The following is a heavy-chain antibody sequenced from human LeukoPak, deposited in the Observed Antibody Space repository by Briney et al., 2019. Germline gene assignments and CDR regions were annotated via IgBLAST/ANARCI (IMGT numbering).Heavy chain of an antibody. CDR2: ISGSGGST. Sequence: GGSLRLSCAASGFTFSSYAMSWVRQAPGKGLEWVSAISGSGGSTYYADSVKGRFTISRDNSKNTLYLQMNSLRAEDTAVYYCAKQSGVLVGSKDWYFDLWGRGTLVTVSS. V-gene: IGHV3-23*01. J-gene: IGHJ2*01. D-gene: IGHD2-15*01. CDR1: GFTFSSYA. CDR3: AKQSGVLVGSKDWYFDL.